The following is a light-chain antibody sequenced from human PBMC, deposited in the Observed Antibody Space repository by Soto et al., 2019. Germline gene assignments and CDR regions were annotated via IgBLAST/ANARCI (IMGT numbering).Light chain of an antibody. Sequence: EIVLTQSPGTLSLSPGERATLSCRASQSVSSSYLAWYQQKPGQAPRLLIYGASSRAPGIPDRFSGSGSGTDFSLIISRLEPEDFAVYYCQQYGSSPLFGQGTRLEIK. V-gene: IGKV3-20*01. CDR3: QQYGSSPL. CDR2: GAS. J-gene: IGKJ5*01. CDR1: QSVSSSY.